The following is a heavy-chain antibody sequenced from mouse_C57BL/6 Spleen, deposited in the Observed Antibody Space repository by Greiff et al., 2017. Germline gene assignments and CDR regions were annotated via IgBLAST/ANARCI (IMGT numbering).Heavy chain of an antibody. J-gene: IGHJ2*01. Sequence: QVQLQQPGAELVKPGASVKMSCKASGYTFTSYWITWVKRRPGQGLEWIGDIYPGSGSTNYNEKFKSKATLTVDTSSSTAYMQLSSLTSEDSAVYYCARMAGLRLPFDYWGQGTTLTVSS. CDR1: GYTFTSYW. D-gene: IGHD3-2*02. V-gene: IGHV1-55*01. CDR3: ARMAGLRLPFDY. CDR2: IYPGSGST.